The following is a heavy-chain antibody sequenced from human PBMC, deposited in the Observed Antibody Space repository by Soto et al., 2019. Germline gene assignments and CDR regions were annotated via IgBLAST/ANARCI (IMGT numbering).Heavy chain of an antibody. CDR3: ARHPSPSVAAPGLYWYFDL. CDR2: IYYSGST. CDR1: GGSISSSSYY. J-gene: IGHJ2*01. Sequence: QLQLQESGPGLVKPSETLSLTCTVSGGSISSSSYYWGWIRQPPGKGLEWIGSIYYSGSTYYNPSLKSRVTISVDTSKNQFSLKLSSVTAADTAVYYCARHPSPSVAAPGLYWYFDLWGRGTLVTVSS. D-gene: IGHD2-15*01. V-gene: IGHV4-39*01.